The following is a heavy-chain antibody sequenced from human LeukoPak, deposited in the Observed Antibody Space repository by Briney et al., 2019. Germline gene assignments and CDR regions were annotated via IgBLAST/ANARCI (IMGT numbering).Heavy chain of an antibody. V-gene: IGHV3-23*01. CDR1: GFTFNDYA. CDR3: AKFRLEWELQGAFDF. Sequence: PGGSLRLTCEISGFTFNDYAMSWVRQAPGKGLEWVAASSASGGNIYYADSLKGRFTISRDNSKNMFYLQMNNLRAEDTAIYYCAKFRLEWELQGAFDFWGPGTLVTVFS. CDR2: SSASGGNI. J-gene: IGHJ3*01. D-gene: IGHD1-26*01.